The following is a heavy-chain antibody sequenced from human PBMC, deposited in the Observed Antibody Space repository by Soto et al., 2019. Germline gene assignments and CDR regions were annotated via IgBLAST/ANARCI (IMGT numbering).Heavy chain of an antibody. V-gene: IGHV1-69*01. CDR2: IIPIFGTA. J-gene: IGHJ6*02. Sequence: QVQLVQSGAEVKKPGSSVKVSCKASGGTFSSYAISWVRQAPGQGLEWRGGIIPIFGTANYAQKFKGRVTITADEDTSTAYMELSSLGYEDTAVYYCARDRSGYCSGGSCYSDYYDGMDVWGRGTTVTVSS. CDR1: GGTFSSYA. D-gene: IGHD2-15*01. CDR3: ARDRSGYCSGGSCYSDYYDGMDV.